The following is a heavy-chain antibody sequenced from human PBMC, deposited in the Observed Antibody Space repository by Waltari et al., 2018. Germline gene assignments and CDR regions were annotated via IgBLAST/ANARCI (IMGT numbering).Heavy chain of an antibody. CDR1: GFTFDDYA. CDR2: FSWNSGSI. Sequence: EVQLVESGGGLVQPGRSLSLSCAASGFTFDDYAMHWVRQAPGKGLEWVSGFSWNSGSIGYADSVKGRFTISRDNAKNSLYLQMNSLRAEDTALYYCAKDSSYYYDSSGYSLDYWGQGTLVTVSS. V-gene: IGHV3-9*01. CDR3: AKDSSYYYDSSGYSLDY. D-gene: IGHD3-22*01. J-gene: IGHJ4*02.